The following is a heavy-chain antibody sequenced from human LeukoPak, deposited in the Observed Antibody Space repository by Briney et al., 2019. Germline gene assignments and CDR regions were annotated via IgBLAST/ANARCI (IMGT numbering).Heavy chain of an antibody. J-gene: IGHJ3*02. CDR1: GYTFTSYY. CDR3: ARMYYDFWSVQEGAFDI. CDR2: INPSGGST. D-gene: IGHD3-3*01. V-gene: IGHV1-46*01. Sequence: ASVKASCKASGYTFTSYYMHWVRQAPGQGLEWMGIINPSGGSTSYAQKFQGRVTMTRDTSTSTVYMELSSLRSEDTAVYYCARMYYDFWSVQEGAFDIWGQGTMVTVSS.